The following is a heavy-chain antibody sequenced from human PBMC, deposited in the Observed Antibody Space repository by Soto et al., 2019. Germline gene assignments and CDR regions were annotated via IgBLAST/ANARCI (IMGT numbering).Heavy chain of an antibody. V-gene: IGHV4-34*01. CDR2: INHSGST. J-gene: IGHJ5*02. CDR3: ARVGPRGWFDP. CDR1: GGSFSGYY. Sequence: QVQLQQWGAGLLKPSETLSLTCAVYGGSFSGYYWSWIRQPPGKGLEWIGEINHSGSTNYNPSLKRRVTTSVDTSKNQFSLKLSSVTAADTAVYYCARVGPRGWFDPWGQGTLVTVSS.